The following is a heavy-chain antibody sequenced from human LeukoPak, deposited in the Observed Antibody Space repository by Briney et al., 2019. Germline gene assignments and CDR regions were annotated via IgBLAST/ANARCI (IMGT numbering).Heavy chain of an antibody. D-gene: IGHD3-10*01. CDR3: ATDRSRGVNHWFDP. J-gene: IGHJ5*02. Sequence: PGGSLRLSCEVSGVTFSSYWMHWVRQAPGKGLVWLSRINGDGSIAIYADSVKGRFTISRDNAKNTLFLQMNSLRAEDTAVYYCATDRSRGVNHWFDPWGQETLVTVSS. CDR1: GVTFSSYW. V-gene: IGHV3-74*01. CDR2: INGDGSIA.